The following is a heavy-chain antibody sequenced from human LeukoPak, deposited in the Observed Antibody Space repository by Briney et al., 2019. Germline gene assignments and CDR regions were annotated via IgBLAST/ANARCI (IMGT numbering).Heavy chain of an antibody. CDR1: GYTLTELS. J-gene: IGHJ4*02. CDR2: INPSGGST. V-gene: IGHV1-46*01. CDR3: AGEKLGTTQGPIDY. D-gene: IGHD1-1*01. Sequence: GASVKVSCKVSGYTLTELSMHWVRQAPGQGLEWMGIINPSGGSTSYAQKFQGRVTMTRDTSTSTVYMELSSLRSEDTAVYYCAGEKLGTTQGPIDYWGQGTLVTVSS.